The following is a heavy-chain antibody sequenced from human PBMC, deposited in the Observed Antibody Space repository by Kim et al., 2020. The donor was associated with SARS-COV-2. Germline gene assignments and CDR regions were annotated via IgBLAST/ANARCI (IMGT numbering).Heavy chain of an antibody. CDR2: IRGSGGST. V-gene: IGHV3-23*01. D-gene: IGHD3-22*01. Sequence: GGSLRLSCAASGFTFSSDAMSWVRQAPGKGLEWVSAIRGSGGSTYYADSVKGRFTISRDNSQNTLYLQMNSLRAEDTAVYYCAKGNNWNYYDSSGYYYLDYWGQGTLVTLFS. CDR3: AKGNNWNYYDSSGYYYLDY. CDR1: GFTFSSDA. J-gene: IGHJ4*02.